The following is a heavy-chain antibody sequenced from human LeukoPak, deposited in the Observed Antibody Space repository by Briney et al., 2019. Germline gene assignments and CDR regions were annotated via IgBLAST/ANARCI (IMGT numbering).Heavy chain of an antibody. D-gene: IGHD5-12*01. CDR2: ISGSGGGT. J-gene: IGHJ4*02. V-gene: IGHV3-23*01. Sequence: GGSLRLSCAASGFTFSSYAMSLVRQAPGKGLEWVSAISGSGGGTYYADSVKGRFTLSRDNSKNTVYLQMNSLRDEDTAVYFCARRGPDDYSGYVYFDFWGQGALVTVSS. CDR1: GFTFSSYA. CDR3: ARRGPDDYSGYVYFDF.